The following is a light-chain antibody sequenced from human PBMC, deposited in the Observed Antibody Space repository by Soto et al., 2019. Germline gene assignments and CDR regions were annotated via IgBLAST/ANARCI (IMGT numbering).Light chain of an antibody. J-gene: IGLJ2*01. CDR3: AAWDGSLNVVL. Sequence: QSVLTQPPSASGTPGQRVTISCSGSGSSIGTNTVNWYKQVPGTAPTLLIYTDHQRPAGVPDRFSGSKSGTSASLAISWLQSEDEADYYCAAWDGSLNVVLFGGGTKVTVL. CDR1: GSSIGTNT. CDR2: TDH. V-gene: IGLV1-44*01.